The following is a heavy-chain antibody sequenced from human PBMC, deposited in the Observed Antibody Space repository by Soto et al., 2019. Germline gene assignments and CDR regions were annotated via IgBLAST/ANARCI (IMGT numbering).Heavy chain of an antibody. CDR1: GGSLSSYY. CDR2: IYYSGST. V-gene: IGHV4-59*08. CDR3: ARSTYYYDSSGYKELDY. D-gene: IGHD3-22*01. J-gene: IGHJ4*02. Sequence: SETLSLTCTVSGGSLSSYYWSWIRQPPGKGLEWIGYIYYSGSTNYNPSLKSRVTISVDTSKNQFSLKLSSVTAADTAVYYCARSTYYYDSSGYKELDYWGQGTLVTVSS.